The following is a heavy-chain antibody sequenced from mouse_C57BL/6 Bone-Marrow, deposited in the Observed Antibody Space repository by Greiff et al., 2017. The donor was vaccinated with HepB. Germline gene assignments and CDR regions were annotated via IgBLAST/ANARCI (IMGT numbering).Heavy chain of an antibody. D-gene: IGHD3-2*02. CDR2: ISSGSSTI. CDR3: ARTAQATWFAY. V-gene: IGHV5-17*01. CDR1: GFTFSDYG. J-gene: IGHJ3*01. Sequence: DVKLVESGGGLVKPGGSLKLSCAASGFTFSDYGMHWVRQAPEKVLEWVAYISSGSSTIYYADTVKGRFTISRDNAKNTLFLQMTSLRSEDTAMYYCARTAQATWFAYWGQGTLVTVSA.